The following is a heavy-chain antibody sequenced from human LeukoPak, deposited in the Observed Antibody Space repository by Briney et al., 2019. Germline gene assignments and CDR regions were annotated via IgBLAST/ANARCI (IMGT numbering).Heavy chain of an antibody. D-gene: IGHD2-15*01. Sequence: GGSLRLSCAASGFNFSNYWMTWVRQAPGKGLEWVDNIKQDGSEKYYVDSVKGRFTISRDNAKNSLYLQMNSLRAEDTALYYCAREDQPRGTFDYWGQGILVTVSS. CDR2: IKQDGSEK. CDR3: AREDQPRGTFDY. J-gene: IGHJ4*02. V-gene: IGHV3-7*05. CDR1: GFNFSNYW.